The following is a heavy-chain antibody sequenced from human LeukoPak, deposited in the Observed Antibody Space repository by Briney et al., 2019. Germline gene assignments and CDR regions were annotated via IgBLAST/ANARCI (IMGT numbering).Heavy chain of an antibody. CDR2: IGHSGRA. CDR1: GVSIISDNHF. D-gene: IGHD1/OR15-1a*01. CDR3: AREVNNPTDTDAFDI. J-gene: IGHJ3*02. Sequence: SETLSLTCTVSGVSIISDNHFWIWIRQHPGKGLEWLSNIGHSGRAYYSPSLESRLTISVDTSKNQFSLKLNSVTAADTAVYYCAREVNNPTDTDAFDIWGQGTMVTVSS. V-gene: IGHV4-31*03.